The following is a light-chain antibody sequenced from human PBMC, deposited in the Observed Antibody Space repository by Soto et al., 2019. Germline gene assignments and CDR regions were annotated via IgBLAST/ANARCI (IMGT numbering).Light chain of an antibody. CDR2: DAS. Sequence: EIVLTQSPDTLSLSPGGRATLSCRASQSVTTRLAWYQQKPGQPPRLLISDASVRASGVPVRISGSGSGTDFTLTISRLEPEDFALYYCQQYGGSPITFGLGTRLEVK. V-gene: IGKV3-20*01. J-gene: IGKJ5*01. CDR3: QQYGGSPIT. CDR1: QSVTTR.